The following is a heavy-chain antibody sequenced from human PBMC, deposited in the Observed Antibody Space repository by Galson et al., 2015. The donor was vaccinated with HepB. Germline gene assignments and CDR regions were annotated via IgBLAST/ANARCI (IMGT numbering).Heavy chain of an antibody. CDR3: ARARGGKPYYDFWSGYLDY. D-gene: IGHD3-3*01. Sequence: SLRLSCAASGFTFSSYSMNWVRQAPGKGLEWVSSISSSSYIYYADSVKGRFTISRDNAKNSLYLQMNSLRAEDTAVYYCARARGGKPYYDFWSGYLDYWGQGTLVTVSS. V-gene: IGHV3-21*01. CDR2: ISSSSYI. J-gene: IGHJ4*02. CDR1: GFTFSSYS.